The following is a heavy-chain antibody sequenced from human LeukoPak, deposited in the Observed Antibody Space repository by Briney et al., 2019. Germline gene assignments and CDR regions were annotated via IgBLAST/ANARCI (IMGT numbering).Heavy chain of an antibody. V-gene: IGHV3-30*01. CDR3: ARESRVFGFDY. J-gene: IGHJ4*02. D-gene: IGHD6-13*01. Sequence: GGSLRLSCAASGFTFSSYAMHWVRQAPGKGLEWVAVISYDGSNKYYADSVKGRFTISRDNSKNTLYLQMKSLRAEDTAVYYCARESRVFGFDYWGQGTLVTVSS. CDR1: GFTFSSYA. CDR2: ISYDGSNK.